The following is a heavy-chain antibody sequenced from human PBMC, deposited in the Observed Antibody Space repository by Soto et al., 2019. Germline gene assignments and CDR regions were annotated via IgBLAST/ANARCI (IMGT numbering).Heavy chain of an antibody. CDR1: GFTFSSYG. D-gene: IGHD3-16*02. CDR3: ANAMITFGGVIFPLDY. V-gene: IGHV3-30*18. J-gene: IGHJ4*02. CDR2: ISYDGSNK. Sequence: GGSLRLSCAASGFTFSSYGMHWVRQAPGKGLEWVAVISYDGSNKYYADSVKGRFTISRDNSKNTLYLQMNSLRAEDTAVYYCANAMITFGGVIFPLDYWGQGTLVTVSS.